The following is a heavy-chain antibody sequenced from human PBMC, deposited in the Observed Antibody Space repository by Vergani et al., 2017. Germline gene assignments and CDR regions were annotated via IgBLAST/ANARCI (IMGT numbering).Heavy chain of an antibody. D-gene: IGHD6-19*01. Sequence: EVQLVETGGGLIQPGGSLRLSCAASGFTVSSNYMSWVRQAPGKGLEWVSVIYSGGSTYYADSVKGRFTISRDNSKNTLYLQMNSLRAEDTAVYYCAKPRSEGSYSSGRPSYFQHWGQGTLVTVSS. J-gene: IGHJ1*01. CDR2: IYSGGST. CDR1: GFTVSSNY. CDR3: AKPRSEGSYSSGRPSYFQH. V-gene: IGHV3-53*02.